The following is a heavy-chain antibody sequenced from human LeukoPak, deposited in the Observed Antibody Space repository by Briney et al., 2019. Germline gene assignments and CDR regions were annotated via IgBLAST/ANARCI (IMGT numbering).Heavy chain of an antibody. V-gene: IGHV3-23*01. D-gene: IGHD4-23*01. J-gene: IGHJ4*02. Sequence: PGGSLRLSCAASGFTFSSYAMSWVRQAPGKGLGWVSAISGSGGSTYYADSVKGRFTISRDNSKNTLYLQMNSLRAEDTAVYYCAKTYYGGNSGILDYWGQGTLVTVSS. CDR1: GFTFSSYA. CDR3: AKTYYGGNSGILDY. CDR2: ISGSGGST.